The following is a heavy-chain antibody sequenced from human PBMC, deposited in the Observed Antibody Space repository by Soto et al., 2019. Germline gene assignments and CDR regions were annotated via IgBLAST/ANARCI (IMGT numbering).Heavy chain of an antibody. D-gene: IGHD6-6*01. CDR1: GYTFTSYD. CDR3: ARKGYSSSSDPLNMYYYYMDV. Sequence: GASVKVSCKASGYTFTSYDSNWVRQATGQGLEWMGWMNPNSGNTGYAQKFQGRVTMTRNTSISTAYMELSSLRSEDTAVYYCARKGYSSSSDPLNMYYYYMDVWGKGTTVTVSS. V-gene: IGHV1-8*01. J-gene: IGHJ6*03. CDR2: MNPNSGNT.